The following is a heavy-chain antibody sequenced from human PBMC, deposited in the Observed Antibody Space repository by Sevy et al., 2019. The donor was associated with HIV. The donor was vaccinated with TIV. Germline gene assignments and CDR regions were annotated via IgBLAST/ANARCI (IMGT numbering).Heavy chain of an antibody. D-gene: IGHD4-17*01. CDR3: ARESHNYSDYGGLRSHFDY. CDR1: GGSFSGYY. CDR2: INHSGST. Sequence: SETLSLTCAVYGGSFSGYYWSWIRQPPGKGLEWIGEINHSGSTNYNPSLKSRVTISVDTSKNQFSLKLSSVTAADTAVYYCARESHNYSDYGGLRSHFDYWGQGTLVTVSS. V-gene: IGHV4-34*01. J-gene: IGHJ4*02.